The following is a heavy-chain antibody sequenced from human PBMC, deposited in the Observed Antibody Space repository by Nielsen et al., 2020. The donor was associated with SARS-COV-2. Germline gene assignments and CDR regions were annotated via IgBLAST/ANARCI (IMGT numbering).Heavy chain of an antibody. D-gene: IGHD1-14*01. CDR2: ISYDGSNK. Sequence: GESLKISCAASGFTFSSYAMHWVRQAPGKGLEWVAVISYDGSNKYYADSVKGRFTIPRDNSKNTLYLQMNSLRAEDTAVYYCARAGKGGIRGAFDIWGQGTMVTVSS. CDR1: GFTFSSYA. V-gene: IGHV3-30-3*01. J-gene: IGHJ3*02. CDR3: ARAGKGGIRGAFDI.